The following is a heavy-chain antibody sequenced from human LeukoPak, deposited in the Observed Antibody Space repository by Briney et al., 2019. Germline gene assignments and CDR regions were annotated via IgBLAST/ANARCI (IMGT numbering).Heavy chain of an antibody. J-gene: IGHJ4*02. Sequence: GGSLRLSCAASGFTFSSYWMSWVRQAPGKGLEWVANIKQDGSEKYYVDSVKGRLTISRDNAKNSLYLQMNSLRAEDTAVYYCAREDHYCSGGSCYDLDYWGQGTLVTVSS. V-gene: IGHV3-7*01. CDR3: AREDHYCSGGSCYDLDY. CDR2: IKQDGSEK. D-gene: IGHD2-15*01. CDR1: GFTFSSYW.